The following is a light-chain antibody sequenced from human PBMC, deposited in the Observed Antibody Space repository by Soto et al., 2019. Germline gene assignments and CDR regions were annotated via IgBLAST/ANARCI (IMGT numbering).Light chain of an antibody. Sequence: DVQMTQSPSSLSASVGDRVTITCRASQGINNDLSWYQQKAGEAPKRLIYAASALQRGVPSRFSGGGSGTEITLTINSLQPEDFATYYCLQHDSYPRTFGQGTKVEVK. CDR1: QGINND. CDR2: AAS. CDR3: LQHDSYPRT. J-gene: IGKJ1*01. V-gene: IGKV1-17*01.